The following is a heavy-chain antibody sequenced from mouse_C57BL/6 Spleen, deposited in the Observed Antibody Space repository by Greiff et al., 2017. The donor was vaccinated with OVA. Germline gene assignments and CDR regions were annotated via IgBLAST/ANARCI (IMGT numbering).Heavy chain of an antibody. V-gene: IGHV1-19*01. CDR1: GYTFTDYY. CDR3: ARKYDYHFDD. Sequence: VQLQQSGPVLVKPGASVKMSCKASGYTFTDYYMNWVKQSHGKSLEWIGVINPYNGGTSYNQKFKGKATLTVDKSSSTAYMELNSLTSEDSAVYYCARKYDYHFDDWGQGTTLTVSS. J-gene: IGHJ2*01. CDR2: INPYNGGT. D-gene: IGHD2-4*01.